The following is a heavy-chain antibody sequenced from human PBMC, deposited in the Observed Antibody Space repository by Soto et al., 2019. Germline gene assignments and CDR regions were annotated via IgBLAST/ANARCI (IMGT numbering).Heavy chain of an antibody. CDR3: ARAKSRDTGLVDAFDI. J-gene: IGHJ3*02. CDR1: GGSIRSGYDY. D-gene: IGHD5-18*01. Sequence: QVQLRESGPGLVKPSQTLSLTCTVSGGSIRSGYDYWSWIRKPPGKGLEWIGYIYSSGSTYYNPSLKSRLTISPDTSKSQFSLKLSSVTAADTAVYYCARAKSRDTGLVDAFDIWGQGTMVTVSS. CDR2: IYSSGST. V-gene: IGHV4-30-4*01.